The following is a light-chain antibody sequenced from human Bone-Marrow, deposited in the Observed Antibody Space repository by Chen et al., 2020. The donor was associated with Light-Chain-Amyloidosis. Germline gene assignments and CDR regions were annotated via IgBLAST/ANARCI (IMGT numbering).Light chain of an antibody. V-gene: IGLV1-40*01. CDR2: GNS. CDR3: KSYDSRLSGWV. J-gene: IGLJ3*02. CDR1: SSNIGAGYD. Sequence: QSVLTQPPSVSLAPGQRVTISCTGRSSNIGAGYDVHWYQQLPGTAPKLLIYGNSNRPSGLQDRLSGSKSGTSAALAITGLQAEDEADYYCKSYDSRLSGWVFGGGTKLTVL.